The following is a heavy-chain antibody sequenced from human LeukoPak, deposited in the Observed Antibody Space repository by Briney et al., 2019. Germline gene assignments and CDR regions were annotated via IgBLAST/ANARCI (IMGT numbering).Heavy chain of an antibody. Sequence: GGSLRLSCAASGFTFSSYGMHWVRQAPGKGLEWVAVISYDGSNKYYADSVKGRFTISRDNAKNTLYLQMNSLTADDTAVYYCARTEYCSPTSCKYASFWGQGTMVTVSS. D-gene: IGHD2-2*01. CDR1: GFTFSSYG. CDR3: ARTEYCSPTSCKYASF. J-gene: IGHJ3*01. V-gene: IGHV3-30*03. CDR2: ISYDGSNK.